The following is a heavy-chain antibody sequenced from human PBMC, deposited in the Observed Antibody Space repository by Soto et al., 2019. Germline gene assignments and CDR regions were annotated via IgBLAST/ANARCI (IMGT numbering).Heavy chain of an antibody. D-gene: IGHD3-10*01. J-gene: IGHJ4*02. Sequence: QVQLVQSGAEVKKPGASVKVSCKASGYTVTSYNIHWVRQAPGEGLEWMAIINPGSGSTNCAQKFQGRVTMTRDTYTSTVYLQLSSLRSEDTAVYYCARGSSGLDYWGQGTLVTVSS. CDR3: ARGSSGLDY. V-gene: IGHV1-46*01. CDR2: INPGSGST. CDR1: GYTVTSYN.